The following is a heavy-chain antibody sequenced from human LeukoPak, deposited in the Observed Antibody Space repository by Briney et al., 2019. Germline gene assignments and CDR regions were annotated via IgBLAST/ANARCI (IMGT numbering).Heavy chain of an antibody. J-gene: IGHJ4*02. CDR1: GFTFSSYS. V-gene: IGHV3-30*03. CDR3: ARGYDFWSGPIDY. D-gene: IGHD3-3*01. Sequence: GGSLRLSCAASGFTFSSYSMNWVRQAPGKGLEWVAVISYDGSNKYYADSVKGRFTISRDNSKNTLYLQMNSLRAEDTAVYYCARGYDFWSGPIDYWGQGTLVTVSS. CDR2: ISYDGSNK.